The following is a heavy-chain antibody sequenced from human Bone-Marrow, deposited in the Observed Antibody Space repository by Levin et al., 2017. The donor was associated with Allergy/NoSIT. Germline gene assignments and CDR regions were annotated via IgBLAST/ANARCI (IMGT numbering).Heavy chain of an antibody. Sequence: ASQTLSLTCTVSGGSINSYFWSWIRQPPGKGLEWIGYMYYSGSTKYNPPLKSRVPISVDTSKNQFSLKLNSVTAADTDVYYCARCGVRSHSRYYFYYMDVWGRGTTVTVSS. J-gene: IGHJ6*03. CDR2: MYYSGST. V-gene: IGHV4-59*01. D-gene: IGHD3-10*01. CDR1: GGSINSYF. CDR3: ARCGVRSHSRYYFYYMDV.